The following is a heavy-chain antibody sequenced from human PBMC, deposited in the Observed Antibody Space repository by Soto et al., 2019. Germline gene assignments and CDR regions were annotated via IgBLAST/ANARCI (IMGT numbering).Heavy chain of an antibody. D-gene: IGHD2-2*02. CDR3: ARGRFPIVVVPAAIRFGYYGMDV. J-gene: IGHJ6*04. Sequence: SETLALTCAVSGGSFSGYYWSWIRQPPGKGLEWIGEINHSGSTNYNPSLKSRVTLSVDTSKNQFSLKLSSVTAADTAVYYCARGRFPIVVVPAAIRFGYYGMDVWGKGPTVTASS. CDR1: GGSFSGYY. CDR2: INHSGST. V-gene: IGHV4-34*01.